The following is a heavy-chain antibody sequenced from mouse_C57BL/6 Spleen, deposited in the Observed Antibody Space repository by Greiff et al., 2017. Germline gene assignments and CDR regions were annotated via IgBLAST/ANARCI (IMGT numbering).Heavy chain of an antibody. Sequence: QVQLQQSGPGLVQPSQSLSITCTVSGFSLTSYGVHWVRQSPGKGLEWLGVIWSGGSTDYNAAFISRLSISKDNSKSQVFFKMNSLQADDTAIYYCARNHCYEYDEGYAMDYWGQGTSVTVSS. V-gene: IGHV2-2*01. CDR1: GFSLTSYG. CDR3: ARNHCYEYDEGYAMDY. J-gene: IGHJ4*01. D-gene: IGHD2-4*01. CDR2: IWSGGST.